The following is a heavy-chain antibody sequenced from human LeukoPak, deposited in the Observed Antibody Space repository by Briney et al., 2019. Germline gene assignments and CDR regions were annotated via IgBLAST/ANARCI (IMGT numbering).Heavy chain of an antibody. CDR3: ASQKGVDDFVVVAAATPCDY. Sequence: GGSLRLSCAASGFTFSNYAMSWVRQAPGKGLEWVSSISPPGVHIYYTDSVKGRFTTSRDNSKNTFYLQMNSLGAEDTATYFCASQKGVDDFVVVAAATPCDYWGQGALVIVSS. J-gene: IGHJ4*02. V-gene: IGHV3-23*01. D-gene: IGHD2-15*01. CDR1: GFTFSNYA. CDR2: ISPPGVHI.